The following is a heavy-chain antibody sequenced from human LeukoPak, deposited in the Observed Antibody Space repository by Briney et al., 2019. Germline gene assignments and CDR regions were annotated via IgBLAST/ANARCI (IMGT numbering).Heavy chain of an antibody. CDR1: GDSVSSNSAA. V-gene: IGHV6-1*01. J-gene: IGHJ6*02. Sequence: SQTLSFTCAISGDSVSSNSAAWNWIRQSPSRGLEWLGRTYYRSKWYNDYAVSVKSRITINPDTSKNQFSLQLNSVTPEDTAVYYCASSYGEQQLVHYYYGMDVWGQGTTVTVSS. D-gene: IGHD6-13*01. CDR3: ASSYGEQQLVHYYYGMDV. CDR2: TYYRSKWYN.